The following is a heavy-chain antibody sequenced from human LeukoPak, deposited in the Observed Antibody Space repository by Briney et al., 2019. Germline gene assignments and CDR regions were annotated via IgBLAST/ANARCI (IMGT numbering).Heavy chain of an antibody. V-gene: IGHV4-59*11. CDR3: ARAYYYGSGSYGLDY. D-gene: IGHD3-10*01. Sequence: KPSETLSLTCNVSGGSMSGHYWSWIRLPPGKGLEWIGYIYSSGSTNYNPSLKSRLTISVDASKNQFSLKLTSVTAADTAVYYCARAYYYGSGSYGLDYWGQGTLVTVSS. CDR2: IYSSGST. J-gene: IGHJ4*02. CDR1: GGSMSGHY.